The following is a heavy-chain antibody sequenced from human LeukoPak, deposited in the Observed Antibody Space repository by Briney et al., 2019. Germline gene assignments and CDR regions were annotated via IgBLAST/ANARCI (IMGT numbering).Heavy chain of an antibody. CDR2: ISGSGGST. CDR1: GFTFSSYA. V-gene: IGHV3-23*01. CDR3: AKAPVTTCRGAFCYPFDY. D-gene: IGHD2-15*01. Sequence: GGSLRLSCAASGFTFSSYAMSWVRQAPGKGLEWVSAISGSGGSTYYADSVKGRFTISRDSSKNTLFLQMNRLRPEDAAVYYCAKAPVTTCRGAFCYPFDYWGLGTLVTVSS. J-gene: IGHJ4*02.